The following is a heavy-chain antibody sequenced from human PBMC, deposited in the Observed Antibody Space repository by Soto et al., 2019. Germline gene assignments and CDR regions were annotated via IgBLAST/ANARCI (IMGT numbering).Heavy chain of an antibody. J-gene: IGHJ5*02. CDR1: GYTFTSYA. D-gene: IGHD4-17*01. CDR3: ASVLHGYGDYKEDNWFDP. CDR2: INAGNGNT. Sequence: ASVKGSCKASGYTFTSYAMHWVRQAPGQRLEWMGWINAGNGNTKYSQKFQGRVTITRDTSASTAYMELSSLRSEDTAVYYCASVLHGYGDYKEDNWFDPWGQGTLVTVS. V-gene: IGHV1-3*01.